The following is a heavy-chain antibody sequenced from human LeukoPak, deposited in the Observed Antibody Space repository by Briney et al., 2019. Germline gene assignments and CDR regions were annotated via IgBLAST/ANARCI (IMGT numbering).Heavy chain of an antibody. D-gene: IGHD5-24*01. CDR2: ISGSGGST. CDR3: AKGGPQFFDY. V-gene: IGHV3-23*01. J-gene: IGHJ4*02. CDR1: RFTFSSSA. Sequence: GGSLRLSCAAPRFTFSSSAMSWVRQAPGKGLEWVSTISGSGGSTYSTDSVKGRFTISRDNSKSTLYLQMNSLRVEDTAIYYCAKGGPQFFDYWGQGTLVTVSS.